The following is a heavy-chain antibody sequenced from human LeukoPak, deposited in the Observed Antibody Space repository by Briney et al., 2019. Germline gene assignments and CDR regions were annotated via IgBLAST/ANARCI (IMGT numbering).Heavy chain of an antibody. D-gene: IGHD3-22*01. CDR3: ARALDYYDSSGYNH. V-gene: IGHV3-21*01. Sequence: PGGSLRLSCAASGFTFSSYSMNWVRQAPGKGLEWVSSISSSSSYIYYADSVKGRFTISRDNAKNSLYLQMNSLRAEDTAVYYCARALDYYDSSGYNHWGQGTLVTVSS. CDR2: ISSSSSYI. CDR1: GFTFSSYS. J-gene: IGHJ5*02.